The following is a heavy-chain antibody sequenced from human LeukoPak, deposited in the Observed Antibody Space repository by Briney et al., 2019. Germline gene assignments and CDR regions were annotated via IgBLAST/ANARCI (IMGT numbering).Heavy chain of an antibody. CDR1: GGSFSGYY. J-gene: IGHJ4*02. V-gene: IGHV4-34*01. CDR3: ARGRSDYLRHYFDH. Sequence: SETLSLTCAVYGGSFSGYYWSWIRQPPGKGLEWLGEINHSGSTNYNPSLKSRVTISVDTSKNRFSLKLSSVTAADTAVYYCARGRSDYLRHYFDHWGQGTLVTVSS. CDR2: INHSGST. D-gene: IGHD3-22*01.